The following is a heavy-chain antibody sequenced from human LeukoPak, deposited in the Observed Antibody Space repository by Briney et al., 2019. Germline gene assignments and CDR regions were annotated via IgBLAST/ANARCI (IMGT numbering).Heavy chain of an antibody. V-gene: IGHV4-39*01. Sequence: TSETLSLTCTVSGGSISSSSYYWGWIRQPPGKGLEWIGSIYYSGSTYYNPSLKSRVTISVDTSKNQFSLKLSSVTAADTAVYYCARLSIAVAFDYWGQGTLVTVSS. CDR2: IYYSGST. CDR3: ARLSIAVAFDY. J-gene: IGHJ4*02. D-gene: IGHD6-19*01. CDR1: GGSISSSSYY.